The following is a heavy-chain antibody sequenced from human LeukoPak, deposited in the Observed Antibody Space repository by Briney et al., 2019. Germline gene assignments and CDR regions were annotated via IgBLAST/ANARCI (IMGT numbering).Heavy chain of an antibody. J-gene: IGHJ4*02. CDR2: IYYSGST. CDR1: GGSISSYY. D-gene: IGHD3-3*01. Sequence: KSSETLSLTCTVSGGSISSYYWSWIRQPPGKGLEWIGYIYYSGSTNYNPSLKSRVTISVDTSKNQFSLKLSSVTAADTAVYYCASLDFWSGSVYFDYWGQGTLVTVSS. V-gene: IGHV4-59*08. CDR3: ASLDFWSGSVYFDY.